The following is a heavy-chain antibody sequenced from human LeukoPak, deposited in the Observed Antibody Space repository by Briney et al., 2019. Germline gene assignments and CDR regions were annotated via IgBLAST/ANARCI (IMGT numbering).Heavy chain of an antibody. CDR3: ARPSRDGYVDAFDI. CDR1: GGSISSYY. V-gene: IGHV4-59*08. J-gene: IGHJ3*02. Sequence: PSETLCLTCTVSGGSISSYYWSWFRQPPGKGLEWIGYISDSGSTTYNPSLKSRVSISVDTSKNQFSLKLTSVTAADTAVYYCARPSRDGYVDAFDIWGQGTMVDVSS. D-gene: IGHD5-24*01. CDR2: ISDSGST.